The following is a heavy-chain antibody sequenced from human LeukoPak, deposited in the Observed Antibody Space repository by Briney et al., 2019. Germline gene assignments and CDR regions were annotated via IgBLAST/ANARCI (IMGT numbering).Heavy chain of an antibody. V-gene: IGHV4-59*01. Sequence: SETLSLTCTVSGGSISSYYWSWIRQPPGKGLKWIGYIYYSGSTNYNPSLKSRVTISVDTSKNQFSLKLSSVTAADTAVYYCARGAYDFWSGYYTGAFDIWGQGTMVTVSS. CDR1: GGSISSYY. J-gene: IGHJ3*02. CDR3: ARGAYDFWSGYYTGAFDI. D-gene: IGHD3-3*01. CDR2: IYYSGST.